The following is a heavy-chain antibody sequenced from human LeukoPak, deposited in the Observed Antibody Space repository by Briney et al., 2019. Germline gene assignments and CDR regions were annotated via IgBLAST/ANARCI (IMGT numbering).Heavy chain of an antibody. CDR3: ARADDYGDYYFDY. CDR1: GGSISSGGYY. D-gene: IGHD4-17*01. J-gene: IGHJ4*02. V-gene: IGHV4-30-2*01. Sequence: SETLPLTCTVSGGSISSGGYYWSWIRQPPGKGLEWIGYIYHSGSTYYNPSLKSRVTISVDRSKNQFSLKLSSVTAADTAVYYCARADDYGDYYFDYWGQGTLVTVSS. CDR2: IYHSGST.